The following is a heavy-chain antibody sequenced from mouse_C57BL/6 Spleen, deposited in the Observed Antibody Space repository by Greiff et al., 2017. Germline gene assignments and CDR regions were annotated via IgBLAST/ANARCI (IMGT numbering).Heavy chain of an antibody. D-gene: IGHD4-1*01. CDR2: ILPGSGST. J-gene: IGHJ3*01. V-gene: IGHV1-9*01. CDR1: GYTFTGYW. CDR3: AISDWDGNFAY. Sequence: VQLQESGAELMKPGASVKLSCKATGYTFTGYWIEWVKQRPGHGLEWIGEILPGSGSTNYNEKFKGRATLTVDKSSSTAYMQLSSLTSEDSAVYYCAISDWDGNFAYWGQGTLVTVSA.